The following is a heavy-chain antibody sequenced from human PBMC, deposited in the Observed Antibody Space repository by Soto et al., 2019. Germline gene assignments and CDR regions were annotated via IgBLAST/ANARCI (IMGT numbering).Heavy chain of an antibody. V-gene: IGHV3-7*01. CDR2: IKQDGSEK. Sequence: GGSLRLSCAASGFTFSSYWMSWVRQAPGKGLEWVANIKQDGSEKYYVDSVKGRFTISRDNAKNSLYLQMNSLRAEDTAVYYCARDVLENGTDYYYYYGMDVWGQGT. J-gene: IGHJ6*02. CDR3: ARDVLENGTDYYYYYGMDV. CDR1: GFTFSSYW. D-gene: IGHD1-1*01.